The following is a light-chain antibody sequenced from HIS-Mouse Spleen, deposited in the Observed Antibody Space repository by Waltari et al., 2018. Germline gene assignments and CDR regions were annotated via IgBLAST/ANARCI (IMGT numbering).Light chain of an antibody. CDR1: RSDVGSYNL. CDR2: EGS. Sequence: QSALTQPASVSGSPGQSITISCPGTRSDVGSYNLVPWYQQHPGKAPKLMIYEGSKRPSGVSNRFSGSKSGNTASLSISGLQAEDEADYYCCSYAGSSTVVFGGGTKLTVL. V-gene: IGLV2-23*01. CDR3: CSYAGSSTVV. J-gene: IGLJ2*01.